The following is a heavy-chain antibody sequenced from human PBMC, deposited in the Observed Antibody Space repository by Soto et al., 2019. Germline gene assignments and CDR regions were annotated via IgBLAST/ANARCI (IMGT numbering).Heavy chain of an antibody. CDR3: SRGLLV. CDR1: GGSINSGGYC. CDR2: ISYGGST. Sequence: QVQLQESGPGLVKPSQTLSLTCTVSGGSINSGGYCWSWIRQHPGKGLDWIGSISYGGSTSYNPNMKRPVRVPVHTSRNQFCLKVTSVTAADTAVDYCSRGLLVWGQGVLITFSS. J-gene: IGHJ4*02. D-gene: IGHD5-18*01. V-gene: IGHV4-31*01.